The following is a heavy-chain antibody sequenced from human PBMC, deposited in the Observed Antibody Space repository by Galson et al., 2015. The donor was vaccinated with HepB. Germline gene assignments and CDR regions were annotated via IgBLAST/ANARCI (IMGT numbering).Heavy chain of an antibody. CDR3: ARAKYYYDISGYFFDN. D-gene: IGHD3-22*01. CDR1: GFTVSSSY. J-gene: IGHJ4*02. CDR2: IYSGGNT. Sequence: SLRLSCAASGFTVSSSYMSWVRQAPGKGLEWVSIIYSGGNTYYADSVKGRFTISRDNSKNTLYLQMNSLRAEDTAAYYCARAKYYYDISGYFFDNWGQGTLVTVSS. V-gene: IGHV3-53*01.